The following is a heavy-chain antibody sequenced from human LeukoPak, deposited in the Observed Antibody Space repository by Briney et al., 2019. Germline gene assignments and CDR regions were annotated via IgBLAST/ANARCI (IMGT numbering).Heavy chain of an antibody. CDR1: GFTLSDYA. V-gene: IGHV3-23*01. D-gene: IGHD3-16*02. CDR3: ARHDSFIPY. Sequence: PGGSLRLSCVASGFTLSDYAMSWVRQAPGKGLEWVSGISDSGGSTYYADSVKGRCTISRDNSKNTVSLQMNNLRAEDTAVYSCARHDSFIPYWGQGTLVTVTS. J-gene: IGHJ4*02. CDR2: ISDSGGST.